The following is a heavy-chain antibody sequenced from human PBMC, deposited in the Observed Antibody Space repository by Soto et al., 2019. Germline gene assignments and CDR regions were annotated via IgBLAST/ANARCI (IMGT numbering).Heavy chain of an antibody. J-gene: IGHJ6*03. D-gene: IGHD6-13*01. CDR1: GYTFTIYY. Sequence: ASVKVSCKASGYTFTIYYINWVRQATGQGLEWMGWMNPNSGNTGYAQKFQGRVTMTRNTSISTAYMELSSLRSEDTAVYYCARGPGSWYYYYMDVWGKGTTVTVSS. CDR2: MNPNSGNT. V-gene: IGHV1-8*01. CDR3: ARGPGSWYYYYMDV.